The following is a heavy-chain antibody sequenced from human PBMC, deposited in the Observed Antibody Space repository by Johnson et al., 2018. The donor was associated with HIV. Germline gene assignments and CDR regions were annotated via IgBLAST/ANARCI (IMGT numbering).Heavy chain of an antibody. Sequence: VLLVESGGGVVQPGGSLRLSCAASGFTFSSYWMSWVRQAPGKGLEWVANIKQDGSEKYYVDSVKGRFTISRDNAKNSLYLQMNSLIAEDTAVYSCAKDYEWSGEFVDAFDIWGQGTMVTVSS. CDR3: AKDYEWSGEFVDAFDI. D-gene: IGHD3-10*01. J-gene: IGHJ3*02. CDR2: IKQDGSEK. CDR1: GFTFSSYW. V-gene: IGHV3-7*05.